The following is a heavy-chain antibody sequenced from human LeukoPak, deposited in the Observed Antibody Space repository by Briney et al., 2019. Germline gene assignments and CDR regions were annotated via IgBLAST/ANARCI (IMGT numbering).Heavy chain of an antibody. J-gene: IGHJ4*02. CDR1: GYNFISYY. Sequence: ASVKVSCKASGYNFISYYMHWVRQATGQGLEWMGWMNPNSGNTGYAQKFQGRVTMTRNTSISTAYMELSSLRSEDTAFYYCARGGDGSSCDYWGQGTLVTVSS. CDR2: MNPNSGNT. V-gene: IGHV1-8*02. CDR3: ARGGDGSSCDY. D-gene: IGHD6-13*01.